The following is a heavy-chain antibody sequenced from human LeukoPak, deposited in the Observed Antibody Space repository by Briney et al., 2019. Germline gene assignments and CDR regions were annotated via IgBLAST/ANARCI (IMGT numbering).Heavy chain of an antibody. D-gene: IGHD1-1*01. J-gene: IGHJ5*02. Sequence: ASVKVSCEASGYPLIGYYMHWVRQAPGQGLEWMGWINPNTGTTNYAQRFQGRVTMTWDTSITTVYMDLSRLRSDDTAVYFCARTTGTAWRWFDPWGQGTLVTVSS. CDR1: GYPLIGYY. V-gene: IGHV1-2*02. CDR2: INPNTGTT. CDR3: ARTTGTAWRWFDP.